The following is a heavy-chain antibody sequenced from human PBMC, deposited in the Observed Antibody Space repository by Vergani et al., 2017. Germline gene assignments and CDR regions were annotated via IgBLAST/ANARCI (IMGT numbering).Heavy chain of an antibody. CDR2: IYWNDDK. Sequence: QESGPGLVKPSETLSLTCTVSGGSISSYYWSWIRQPPGKALEWLALIYWNDDKRYSPSLKSRLTITKDTSKNQVVLTMTNMDPVDTATYYCAHRLRGYYTYFDYWGQGTLVTVSS. CDR1: GGSISSYYW. V-gene: IGHV2-5*08. D-gene: IGHD3-3*01. J-gene: IGHJ4*02. CDR3: AHRLRGYYTYFDY.